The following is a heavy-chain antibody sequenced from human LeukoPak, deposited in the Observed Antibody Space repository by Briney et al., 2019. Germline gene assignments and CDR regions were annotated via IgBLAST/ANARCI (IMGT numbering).Heavy chain of an antibody. CDR2: INHSGST. CDR1: GGSFSGYY. J-gene: IGHJ5*01. V-gene: IGHV4-34*01. D-gene: IGHD5-18*01. CDR3: ARGVLQLWPGLDS. Sequence: SETLSLTCAVYGGSFSGYYWSWIRQPPGKGLEWIGEINHSGSTNYNPSLKSRVTISVDTSKNQFSLKLSSVTAADTAVYYCARGVLQLWPGLDSWGQGTLVTVSS.